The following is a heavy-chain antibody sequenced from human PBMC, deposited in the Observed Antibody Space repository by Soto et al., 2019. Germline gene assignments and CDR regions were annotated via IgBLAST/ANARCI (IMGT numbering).Heavy chain of an antibody. CDR1: GGSFSGYY. J-gene: IGHJ5*02. CDR2: INHSGST. Sequence: SETLSLTCAVYGGSFSGYYWSWIRQPPGKGLEWIGEINHSGSTNYNPSLKSRVTISVDTSKNQFSLKLSSVTAAATAVYYCARAGRGIEGGVAATRGSDFPSWGQAPRV. D-gene: IGHD2-15*01. V-gene: IGHV4-34*01. CDR3: ARAGRGIEGGVAATRGSDFPS.